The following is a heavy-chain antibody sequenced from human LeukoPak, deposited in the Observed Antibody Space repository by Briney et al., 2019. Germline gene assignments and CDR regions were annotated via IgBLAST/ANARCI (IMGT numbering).Heavy chain of an antibody. Sequence: ASVKVSCKASGYTFTSYGISWVRQAPGQGLEWMGWISAYNGNTNYAQKFQGRVTMTTDTSTSTAYMELRSLRSDDTAVYYCAKDSDYGEFDYWGQGTLVTVSS. CDR1: GYTFTSYG. CDR2: ISAYNGNT. D-gene: IGHD4-17*01. J-gene: IGHJ4*02. V-gene: IGHV1-18*01. CDR3: AKDSDYGEFDY.